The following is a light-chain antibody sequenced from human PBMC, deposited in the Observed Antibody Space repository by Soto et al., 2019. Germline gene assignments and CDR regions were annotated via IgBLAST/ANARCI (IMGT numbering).Light chain of an antibody. J-gene: IGLJ1*01. V-gene: IGLV2-23*01. CDR3: CSYAGSSTWV. CDR1: SSDVGSYNL. CDR2: EGS. Sequence: QSALTRRASVSGSPGQSITISCTGTSSDVGSYNLVSWYQQHPGKAPKPMIYEGSKRPSGVSNRFSGSKSGNTASLTISGLQAEDDADYYCCSYAGSSTWVFGTGTKLTVL.